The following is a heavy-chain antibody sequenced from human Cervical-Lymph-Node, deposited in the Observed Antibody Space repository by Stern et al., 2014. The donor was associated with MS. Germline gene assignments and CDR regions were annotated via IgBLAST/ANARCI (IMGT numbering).Heavy chain of an antibody. J-gene: IGHJ6*02. D-gene: IGHD1-26*01. CDR1: GFSLSTGGVG. CDR2: TYWGDDK. V-gene: IGHV2-5*02. CDR3: AHSRQELSFPYQYYGMGV. Sequence: QVTLRESGPTLVKPTQTLTLTCTFSGFSLSTGGVGVGWIRQPPGKALEXIAVTYWGDDKRYSPFLRSRLTITKDTSKNQVVLTMTNMDPVDTATYYCAHSRQELSFPYQYYGMGVWGQGTTVTVSS.